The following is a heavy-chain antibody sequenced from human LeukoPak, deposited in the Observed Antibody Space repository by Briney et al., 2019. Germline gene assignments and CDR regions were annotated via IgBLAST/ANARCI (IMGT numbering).Heavy chain of an antibody. CDR2: ISYDGSNK. Sequence: GRSLRLSCAASGFTFSSYAMHWVRQAPGKGLEWVAVISYDGSNKYYADSVKGRFTISRDNSKNTLYLQMNSLRAEDTAVYYCARDRSGRNDYWGQGTLVTVSS. D-gene: IGHD2-15*01. CDR1: GFTFSSYA. V-gene: IGHV3-30*04. CDR3: ARDRSGRNDY. J-gene: IGHJ4*02.